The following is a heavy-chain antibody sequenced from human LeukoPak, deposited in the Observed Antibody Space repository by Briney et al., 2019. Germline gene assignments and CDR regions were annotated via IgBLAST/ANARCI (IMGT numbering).Heavy chain of an antibody. V-gene: IGHV3-64*04. CDR3: ARDVFGDYDSHAFDI. CDR1: GFTFSSYA. J-gene: IGHJ3*02. Sequence: GGSLRLSCSASGFTFSSYAMHWVRQAPGKGLEYVSAISSNGGSTYYADSVKGRFTISRHNSKNTLYLQMNSLRAEDTAVYYCARDVFGDYDSHAFDIWGQGTMVTVSS. D-gene: IGHD3-22*01. CDR2: ISSNGGST.